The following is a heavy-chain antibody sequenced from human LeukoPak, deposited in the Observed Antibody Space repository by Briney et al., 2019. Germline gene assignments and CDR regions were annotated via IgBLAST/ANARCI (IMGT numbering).Heavy chain of an antibody. Sequence: SETLSLTCTVSGGSISSYYWSWLRQPPGKGLEWIGYIYYSGSTNYNPSLKSRVTISVDTSKNQFSLKLSSVTAADTAVYYCASHPRGYSYHFDPWGQGTLVTVSS. CDR3: ASHPRGYSYHFDP. CDR1: GGSISSYY. V-gene: IGHV4-59*08. D-gene: IGHD5-18*01. CDR2: IYYSGST. J-gene: IGHJ5*02.